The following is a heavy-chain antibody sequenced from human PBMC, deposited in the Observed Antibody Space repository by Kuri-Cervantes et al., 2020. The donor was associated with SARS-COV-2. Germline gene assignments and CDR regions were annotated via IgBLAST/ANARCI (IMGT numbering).Heavy chain of an antibody. V-gene: IGHV3-7*01. CDR2: IKQDGSEK. D-gene: IGHD3-3*01. Sequence: GESLKISCAASGFTFSDYYMSWVRQAPGKGLEWVANIKQDGSEKYYVDSVKGRFTISRDNDKNSLYLQRNSLRPEDTAVYYCPKVETESLDYWGQGTLVTVSS. CDR1: GFTFSDYY. J-gene: IGHJ4*02. CDR3: PKVETESLDY.